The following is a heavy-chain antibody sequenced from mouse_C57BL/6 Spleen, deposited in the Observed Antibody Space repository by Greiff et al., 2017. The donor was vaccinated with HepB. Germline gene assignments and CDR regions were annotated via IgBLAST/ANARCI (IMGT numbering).Heavy chain of an antibody. CDR3: ARGDYGTAWFAY. D-gene: IGHD1-1*01. Sequence: VQLQQSGAELVKPGASVKLSCKASGYTFTSYWMQWVKQRPGQGLEWIGEIDPSDSYTNYNQKFKGKATLTVDTSSITAYMQLSSLTSEDSAVYYCARGDYGTAWFAYWGQGTLVTVSA. V-gene: IGHV1-50*01. CDR2: IDPSDSYT. CDR1: GYTFTSYW. J-gene: IGHJ3*01.